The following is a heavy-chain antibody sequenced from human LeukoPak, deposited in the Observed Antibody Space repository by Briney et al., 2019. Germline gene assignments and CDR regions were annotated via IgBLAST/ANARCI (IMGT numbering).Heavy chain of an antibody. V-gene: IGHV4-59*01. CDR2: IYYSGST. D-gene: IGHD6-13*01. CDR3: ARGYRYSSSWYRGYYYYYYMDV. CDR1: GGSISSYY. J-gene: IGHJ6*03. Sequence: SETLSLTCAVYGGSISSYYWSWIRQPPGKGLEWIGYIYYSGSTNYNPSLKSRVTISVDTSKNQFSLKLSSVTAADTAVYYCARGYRYSSSWYRGYYYYYYMDVWGKGTTVTVSS.